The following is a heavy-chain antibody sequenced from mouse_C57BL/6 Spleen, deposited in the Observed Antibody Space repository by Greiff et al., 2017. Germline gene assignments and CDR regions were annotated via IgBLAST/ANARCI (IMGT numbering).Heavy chain of an antibody. CDR3: TRPSLYAMDY. CDR1: GYTFTDYE. V-gene: IGHV1-15*01. Sequence: VQLVESGAELVRPGASVTLSCKASGYTFTDYEMHWVKQTPVHGLEWIGAIDPETGGTAYNQKFKGKAILTADKSSSTAYMELRSLTSEDSAVYYCTRPSLYAMDYWGQGTSVTVSS. J-gene: IGHJ4*01. CDR2: IDPETGGT.